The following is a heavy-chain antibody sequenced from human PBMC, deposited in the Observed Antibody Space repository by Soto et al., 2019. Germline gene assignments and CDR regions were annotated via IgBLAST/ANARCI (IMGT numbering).Heavy chain of an antibody. J-gene: IGHJ2*01. Sequence: ASVKVSCKASGYTFTSYGISWVRQAPGQGLEWMGGISANYGTVNYAQKLQGRVTMTTDKSTSTAYMELSSLRSEDTAVYYCARGNHRWLQLWYFDLWGRGTLVTVSS. V-gene: IGHV1-18*01. D-gene: IGHD5-12*01. CDR1: GYTFTSYG. CDR2: ISANYGTV. CDR3: ARGNHRWLQLWYFDL.